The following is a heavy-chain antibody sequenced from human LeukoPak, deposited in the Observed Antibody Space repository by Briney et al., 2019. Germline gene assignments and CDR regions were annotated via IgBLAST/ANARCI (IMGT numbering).Heavy chain of an antibody. CDR2: IYYSGST. D-gene: IGHD1-14*01. J-gene: IGHJ5*02. V-gene: IGHV4-59*01. CDR3: ARGEMLATRRWFDP. CDR1: GGSISSYY. Sequence: PSETLSLTCTVSGGSISSYYWSWIRQPPGKGLEWIGYIYYSGSTNYNPSLKSRVTISVDTSKNQFSLKLSSVTAADTAVYYCARGEMLATRRWFDPWGQGTLVTVSS.